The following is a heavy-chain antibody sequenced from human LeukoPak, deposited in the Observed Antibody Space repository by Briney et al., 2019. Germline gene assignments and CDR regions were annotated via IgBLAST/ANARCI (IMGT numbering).Heavy chain of an antibody. D-gene: IGHD3-10*01. CDR1: GGSISSYY. CDR3: ARTSVYYYGSGSYLKRRYNWFDP. Sequence: PSETLSLTCTVSGGSISSYYWSWIRQPPGKGLEWIGYIYYSGSTNYNPSLKSRVTISVDTSKNQFSLKLSSGTAADTAVYYCARTSVYYYGSGSYLKRRYNWFDPWGQGTLVTVSS. V-gene: IGHV4-59*12. J-gene: IGHJ5*02. CDR2: IYYSGST.